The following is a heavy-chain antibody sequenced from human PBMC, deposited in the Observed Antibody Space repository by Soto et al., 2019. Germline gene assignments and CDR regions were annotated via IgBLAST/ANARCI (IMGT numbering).Heavy chain of an antibody. J-gene: IGHJ4*02. CDR3: ARGGVVVVAAIDY. D-gene: IGHD2-15*01. CDR2: IYYSGST. CDR1: GGSISSGGYY. V-gene: IGHV4-31*03. Sequence: SETLSLTCTVSGGSISSGGYYWSWIRQHPGKGLEWIGYIYYSGSTYYNPSLKSRVTISVDTSKNQFSLKLSSVTAADTAVYYCARGGVVVVAAIDYWGQGTLVTAPQ.